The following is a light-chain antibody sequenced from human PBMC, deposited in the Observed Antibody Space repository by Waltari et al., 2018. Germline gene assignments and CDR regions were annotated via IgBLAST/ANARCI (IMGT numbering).Light chain of an antibody. Sequence: IPFNQVPSPLVGTCRSKIPNTCRARQGISYFLALFQQKPGKAPKVLIYAASTLQSGVPSRFSGSGSGTDFTLAISSLQPEDFATYYCQHLNSSPPLFGGGTKVEIK. CDR2: AAS. J-gene: IGKJ4*02. CDR3: QHLNSSPPL. V-gene: IGKV1-9*01. CDR1: QGISYF.